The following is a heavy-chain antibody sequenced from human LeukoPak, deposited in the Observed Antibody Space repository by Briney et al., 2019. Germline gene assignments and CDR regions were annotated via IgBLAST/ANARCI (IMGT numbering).Heavy chain of an antibody. D-gene: IGHD4-17*01. CDR2: IYYSGST. Sequence: PSETLSLTCTVSGSSISSYYWSWIRQPPGKGLEWIGYIYYSGSTNYNPSLKSRATISVDTSKNQFSLKLSSVTAADTAVYYCARHPHDYGGNSDFVDYWGQGTLVTVSS. CDR3: ARHPHDYGGNSDFVDY. J-gene: IGHJ4*02. CDR1: GSSISSYY. V-gene: IGHV4-59*08.